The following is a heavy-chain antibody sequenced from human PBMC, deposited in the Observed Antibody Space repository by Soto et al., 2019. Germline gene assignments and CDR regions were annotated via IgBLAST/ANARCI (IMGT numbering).Heavy chain of an antibody. CDR2: FDPEDGET. CDR1: GYTLTELS. J-gene: IGHJ6*02. Sequence: ASVKVSCKVSGYTLTELSMHWVRQAPGKGLEWMGGFDPEDGETIYAQKFQGRVTMTEDTSTDTAYMELSSLRSEDTAVYYCATDSYYYHYYGLDVWGQGTTVTVSS. CDR3: ATDSYYYHYYGLDV. V-gene: IGHV1-24*01.